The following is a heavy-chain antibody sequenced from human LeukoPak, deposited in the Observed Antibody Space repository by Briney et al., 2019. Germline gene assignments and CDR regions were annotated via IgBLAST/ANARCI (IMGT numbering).Heavy chain of an antibody. CDR1: GYTFTGYY. D-gene: IGHD3-22*01. CDR3: ARDGDSSGYSQPFDI. J-gene: IGHJ3*02. V-gene: IGHV1-2*02. CDR2: INPNSGGT. Sequence: ASVKVSCKASGYTFTGYYMHWVRQAPGQGLEWMGLINPNSGGTNYAQKFQGRVTMTRGTSISTAYMELSRLRSDDTAVYYCARDGDSSGYSQPFDIWGQGTMVTVSS.